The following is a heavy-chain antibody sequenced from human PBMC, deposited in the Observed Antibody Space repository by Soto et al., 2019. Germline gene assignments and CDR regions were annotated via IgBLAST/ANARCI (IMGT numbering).Heavy chain of an antibody. CDR2: INAGNDNT. V-gene: IGHV1-3*05. CDR3: ARSEYTSGWTGY. CDR1: GYTFTSYA. Sequence: QVQLVQSGAEEKKPGASVKVSCKASGYTFTSYAMHWVRQAPGQRLEWMGWINAGNDNTKYSQKFQGRVTITRDTSASTAYMERSSLRSEDTAVYYCARSEYTSGWTGYWGQGTLVTVSS. D-gene: IGHD6-19*01. J-gene: IGHJ4*02.